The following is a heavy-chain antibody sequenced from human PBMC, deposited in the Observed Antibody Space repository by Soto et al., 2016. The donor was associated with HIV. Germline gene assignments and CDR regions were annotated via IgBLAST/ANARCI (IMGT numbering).Heavy chain of an antibody. D-gene: IGHD3-22*01. J-gene: IGHJ4*02. CDR1: GFTVSSSY. CDR3: ARDRPGYSDRTGSSGVGYFEN. V-gene: IGHV3-66*01. CDR2: IYSGGNT. Sequence: EVQLVESGGGLVQPGGSLRLSCAASGFTVSSSYMSWVRQTPGKGLEWVSVIYSGGNTYYANSVAGRFTTSRDNSNNILFLQMSSLRAEDTAVYFCARDRPGYSDRTGSSGVGYFENWGQGNLVTVSS.